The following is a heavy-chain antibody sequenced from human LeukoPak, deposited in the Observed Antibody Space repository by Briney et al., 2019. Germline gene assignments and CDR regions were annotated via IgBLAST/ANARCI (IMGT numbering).Heavy chain of an antibody. J-gene: IGHJ4*02. V-gene: IGHV4-31*03. CDR3: ARGLQLRGIFDYFDY. Sequence: SQTLSLTCTVSGGSISSGGYYWSWNRQHPGKGLEWIGYIYYSGSTYYNPSLKSRVTISVDTSKNQFSLKLSSVTAADTAVYYCARGLQLRGIFDYFDYWGQGTLVTVSS. CDR1: GGSISSGGYY. CDR2: IYYSGST. D-gene: IGHD5-24*01.